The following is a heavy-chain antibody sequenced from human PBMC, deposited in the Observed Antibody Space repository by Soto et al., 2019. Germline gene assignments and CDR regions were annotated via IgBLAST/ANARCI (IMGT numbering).Heavy chain of an antibody. CDR3: ARASYDRSGYYPPQTDY. D-gene: IGHD3-22*01. Sequence: SETLSLTCTVSGGSLSSGGYYWRWIRQHPGKGLEWIGYIYYSGSTYYNPSLKSRVTISVDTSKNQFSLKLSSVTAADTAVYYCARASYDRSGYYPPQTDYWGQGTLVTVSS. CDR2: IYYSGST. V-gene: IGHV4-31*03. CDR1: GGSLSSGGYY. J-gene: IGHJ4*02.